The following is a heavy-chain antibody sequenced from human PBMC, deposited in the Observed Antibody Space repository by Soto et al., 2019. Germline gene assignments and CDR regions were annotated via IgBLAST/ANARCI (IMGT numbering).Heavy chain of an antibody. J-gene: IGHJ6*03. V-gene: IGHV5-51*01. D-gene: IGHD3-9*01. Sequence: GESLKISCKGSGYSFTSYWIGWVRQMPGKGLEWMGIIYPGDSDTRYSPSFQGQVTISADKSISTAYLQWSSLKASDTAMYYCARQNQDYDILTGYYSSDYYYYMDVWGKGTTVTVSS. CDR1: GYSFTSYW. CDR3: ARQNQDYDILTGYYSSDYYYYMDV. CDR2: IYPGDSDT.